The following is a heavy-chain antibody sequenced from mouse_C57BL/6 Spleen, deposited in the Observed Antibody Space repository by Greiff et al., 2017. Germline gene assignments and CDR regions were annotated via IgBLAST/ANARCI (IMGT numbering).Heavy chain of an antibody. V-gene: IGHV1-52*01. CDR1: GYTFTSYW. Sequence: VQLQQPGAELVRPGSSVKLSCTASGYTFTSYWMHWVKQRPIQGLEWIGNIDPSDSETHYNQKFKDKATLTVDKSTSKAYMQLSSLTSEDAAVYYCAREKLPPDFDYWGQGTTLTVSS. CDR3: AREKLPPDFDY. CDR2: IDPSDSET. D-gene: IGHD1-1*01. J-gene: IGHJ2*01.